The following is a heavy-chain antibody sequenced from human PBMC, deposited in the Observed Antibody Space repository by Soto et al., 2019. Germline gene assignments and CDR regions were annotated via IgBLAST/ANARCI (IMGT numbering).Heavy chain of an antibody. Sequence: GGSLRLSCAASGFTFSSYAMHWVRQAPGKGLEWVAVISYDGSNKYYADSVKGRFTISRDNSKNTLYLQMNSLRAEDTAVYYCARDRNWWIQLHGFFYYYYGMDVWGQGTTVTVSS. J-gene: IGHJ6*02. CDR2: ISYDGSNK. CDR3: ARDRNWWIQLHGFFYYYYGMDV. CDR1: GFTFSSYA. D-gene: IGHD5-18*01. V-gene: IGHV3-30-3*01.